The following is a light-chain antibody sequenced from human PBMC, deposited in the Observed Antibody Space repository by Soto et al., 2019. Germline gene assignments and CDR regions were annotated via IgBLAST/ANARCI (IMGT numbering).Light chain of an antibody. CDR2: AAS. CDR3: QKYDSAPWT. Sequence: DIEVTQSPSSLSASVGDRVTITCRASQGISNYLAWYQQRPGKVPKLLIYAASTLQSGVPSRFSGSGSGTEFTLTISSLQPEDVATYYCQKYDSAPWTFGQGTEVEIK. CDR1: QGISNY. V-gene: IGKV1-27*01. J-gene: IGKJ1*01.